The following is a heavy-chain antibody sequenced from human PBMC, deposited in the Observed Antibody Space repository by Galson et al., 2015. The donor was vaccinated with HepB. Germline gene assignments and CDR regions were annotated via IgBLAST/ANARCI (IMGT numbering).Heavy chain of an antibody. CDR3: ARDFNFVIGVAVAHFFDF. J-gene: IGHJ4*02. V-gene: IGHV3-30-3*01. CDR1: GFNFTTYA. Sequence: SLRLSCAASGFNFTTYAMHWVRQAPGKGLEWMAVTSYDGNNHYYADSMKGRFTISRDNSKNTLYLQMNNVRSEDTAVYYCARDFNFVIGVAVAHFFDFWGQGTLVTVSS. D-gene: IGHD6-19*01. CDR2: TSYDGNNH.